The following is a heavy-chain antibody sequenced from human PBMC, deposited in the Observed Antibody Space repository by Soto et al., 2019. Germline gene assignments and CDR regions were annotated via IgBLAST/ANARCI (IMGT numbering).Heavy chain of an antibody. D-gene: IGHD2-21*02. CDR1: GYSISSGYY. V-gene: IGHV4-38-2*01. Sequence: KPSETLSLTCAVSGYSISSGYYWGWIRQPPGKGLEWIGSIYHSGSIYYNPSLKCRVSISVDTSKNHFSLKLSSVTAADTAVYYCARGKGHTGLNCFDPWGQGTLVTVSS. CDR2: IYHSGSI. J-gene: IGHJ5*02. CDR3: ARGKGHTGLNCFDP.